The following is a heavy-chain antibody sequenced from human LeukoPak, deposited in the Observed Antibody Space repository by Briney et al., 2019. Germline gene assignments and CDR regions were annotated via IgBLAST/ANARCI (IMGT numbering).Heavy chain of an antibody. CDR3: ARGGGYNDC. D-gene: IGHD5-24*01. V-gene: IGHV1-18*01. CDR1: GYTFTKYG. Sequence: ASVKVSCKASGYTFTKYGITWVRQAPGQGLEWMGWISSYNGNTDYAQKLQGRVTMTTDTSTTTAYMELRSLISDDTAVYFCARGGGYNDCWGQGTLVTVSS. J-gene: IGHJ4*02. CDR2: ISSYNGNT.